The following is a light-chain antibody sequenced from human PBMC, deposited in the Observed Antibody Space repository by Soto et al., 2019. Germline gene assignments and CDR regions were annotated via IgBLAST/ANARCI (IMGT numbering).Light chain of an antibody. V-gene: IGLV1-44*01. CDR3: ATWDDSRNGPV. CDR2: SDN. Sequence: QSVLTQPPSASGTPGQRVTISCSGSSSNIGSNNVNWYQQLPGTAPKLLIYSDNQRPSGVPDRFSCSKSGTSASLAISGLQSEDEADYYCATWDDSRNGPVFGGGTKLTVL. J-gene: IGLJ2*01. CDR1: SSNIGSNN.